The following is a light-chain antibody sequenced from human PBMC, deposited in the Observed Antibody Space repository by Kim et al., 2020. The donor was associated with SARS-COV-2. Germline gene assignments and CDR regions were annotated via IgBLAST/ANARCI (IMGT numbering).Light chain of an antibody. Sequence: EVVLTQSPDTLSVSPGERATLSCRASQGVSSNLAWYQQRPGQAPRLLISGASSRATGVPARFSGSGSGTEFTLTISSLQSDDSAVYYCQQYEDWRVTFGPGTKVEIK. CDR1: QGVSSN. CDR2: GAS. CDR3: QQYEDWRVT. J-gene: IGKJ1*01. V-gene: IGKV3-15*01.